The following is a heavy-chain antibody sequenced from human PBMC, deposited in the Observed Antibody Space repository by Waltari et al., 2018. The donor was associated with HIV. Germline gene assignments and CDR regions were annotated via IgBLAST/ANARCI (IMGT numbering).Heavy chain of an antibody. V-gene: IGHV4-38-2*01. J-gene: IGHJ4*02. D-gene: IGHD5-18*01. CDR1: GYSISSGYY. CDR3: ARGPGVLNTEIDY. CDR2: INHSGIN. Sequence: QVQLQESGPGLVKPSETLSLTCVVSGYSISSGYYWGWIRQPPGKGLEWIGSINHSGINYYNPSLKSRVTILVDTSKNQFSRKLSSVTAADTAVYYCARGPGVLNTEIDYWGQGTLVTVSS.